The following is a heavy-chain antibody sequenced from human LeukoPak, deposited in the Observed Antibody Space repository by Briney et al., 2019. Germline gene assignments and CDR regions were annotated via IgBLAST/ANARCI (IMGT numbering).Heavy chain of an antibody. CDR3: ARPTMVRGVIMWFDP. Sequence: GESLKISCKGGGYTFTNYWIVWVRQMPGKGLEWMGVIYYDDSETQYSPSFQGQVTISADKSISTAYLQWSSLKASDTAMYYCARPTMVRGVIMWFDPWGQGTLVTVSS. D-gene: IGHD3-10*01. J-gene: IGHJ5*02. CDR2: IYYDDSET. CDR1: GYTFTNYW. V-gene: IGHV5-51*01.